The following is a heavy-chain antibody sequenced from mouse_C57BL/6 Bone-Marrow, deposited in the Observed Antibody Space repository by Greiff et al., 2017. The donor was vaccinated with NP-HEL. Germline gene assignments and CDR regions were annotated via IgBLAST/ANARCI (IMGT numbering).Heavy chain of an antibody. CDR1: GFNIKDYY. J-gene: IGHJ4*01. CDR2: IDPEDGET. D-gene: IGHD1-1*01. CDR3: ARDYGSVYYYAMDY. Sequence: EVKLEESGAELVKPGASVKLSCTASGFNIKDYYMHWVKQRTEQGLEWIGRIDPEDGETKYAPKFQGKATITADTSSNTAYLQLSSLTSEDTAVYYCARDYGSVYYYAMDYWGQGTSVTVSS. V-gene: IGHV14-2*01.